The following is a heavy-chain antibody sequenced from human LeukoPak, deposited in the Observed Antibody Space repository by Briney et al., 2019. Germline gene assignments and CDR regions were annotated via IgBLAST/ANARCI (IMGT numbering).Heavy chain of an antibody. D-gene: IGHD3-22*01. CDR3: ARPQRAYYYDSSGYYLDY. CDR2: INPRGGST. Sequence: ASVKVSCKASGYTFTSYYMHWVRQAPGQGLEWMGIINPRGGSTSYAQKFQGRVTMTRDTSTSTVYMELSSLRSEDTAVYYCARPQRAYYYDSSGYYLDYWGQGTLVTVSS. J-gene: IGHJ4*02. CDR1: GYTFTSYY. V-gene: IGHV1-46*01.